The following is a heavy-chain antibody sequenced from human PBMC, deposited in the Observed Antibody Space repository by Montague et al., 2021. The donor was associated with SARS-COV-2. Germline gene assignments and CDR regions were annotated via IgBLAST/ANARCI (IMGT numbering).Heavy chain of an antibody. CDR1: GGSITGYY. J-gene: IGHJ5*02. CDR2: IYDGGAV. D-gene: IGHD3-3*01. CDR3: ARQKMGSVTIFGVVMHDRWFDA. Sequence: SETLSLTCTVSGGSITGYYWSWLRRSPGKGLEWIAYIYDGGAVNYNPSLGSRVTISVDTSKNQFSLKLSSVTAADTAVYYCARQKMGSVTIFGVVMHDRWFDAWGQGTLVTVSS. V-gene: IGHV4-59*08.